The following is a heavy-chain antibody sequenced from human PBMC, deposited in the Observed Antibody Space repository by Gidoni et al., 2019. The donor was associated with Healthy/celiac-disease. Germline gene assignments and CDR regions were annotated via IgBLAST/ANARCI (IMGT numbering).Heavy chain of an antibody. CDR3: ARRQYSSSSGWFDP. CDR1: GGSLSSSSYY. J-gene: IGHJ5*02. V-gene: IGHV4-39*01. CDR2: IYYSGST. D-gene: IGHD6-6*01. Sequence: QLQLQESGPGLVKPSETLYLTCTVSGGSLSSSSYYWGWIRQPPGKGLEWIGSIYYSGSTYYNPSLKSRVTISVDTSKNQFSLKLSSVTAADTAVYYCARRQYSSSSGWFDPWGQGTLVTVSS.